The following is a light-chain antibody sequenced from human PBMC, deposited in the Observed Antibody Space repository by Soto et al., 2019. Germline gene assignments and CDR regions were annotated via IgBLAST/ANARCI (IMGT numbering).Light chain of an antibody. CDR2: GAS. J-gene: IGKJ1*01. CDR1: QSVSSSY. V-gene: IGKV3-20*01. CDR3: QQYGSSPWT. Sequence: EIVWTQSPGTLSLSPGERATLSCRASQSVSSSYLAWYQQKPGQAPRLLIYGASSRATGIPDRFSGSGSGTDFTLTISRLEPEDFAVYYCQQYGSSPWTFGQGTKVESK.